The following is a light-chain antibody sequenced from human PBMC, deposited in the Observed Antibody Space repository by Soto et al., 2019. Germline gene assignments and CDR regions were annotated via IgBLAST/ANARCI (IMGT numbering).Light chain of an antibody. CDR2: DVT. CDR3: CSYTTSNTLV. J-gene: IGLJ2*01. Sequence: QSALIQPASVSGSPGQSITISCTGTSSDVGGYNFVSWYQRHPGKAPKLMIYDVTNRPSGVSNRFSGSKSGNTASLTISGLQAEDEADYSCCSYTTSNTLVFGGGTKLTVL. CDR1: SSDVGGYNF. V-gene: IGLV2-14*01.